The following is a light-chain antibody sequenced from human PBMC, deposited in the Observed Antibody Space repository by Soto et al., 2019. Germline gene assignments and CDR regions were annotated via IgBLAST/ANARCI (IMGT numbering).Light chain of an antibody. J-gene: IGLJ1*01. CDR1: SSDVGGYNY. CDR2: DVS. CDR3: SSHTSSSTSYV. V-gene: IGLV2-14*01. Sequence: QSVLTQPASVSGSPGQSITISCTGTSSDVGGYNYVSWYQQHPGKAPKLMIYDVSNRPSGVSNRFSGSKSANTASLTISGLQAEDEADYYCSSHTSSSTSYVFXTGTKVTVL.